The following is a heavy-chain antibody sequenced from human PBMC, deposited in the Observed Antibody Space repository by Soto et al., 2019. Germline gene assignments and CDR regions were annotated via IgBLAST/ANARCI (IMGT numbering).Heavy chain of an antibody. V-gene: IGHV1-3*01. CDR3: ARVSGYYLPDY. CDR1: GYTFNSYG. CDR2: INAGNGNT. Sequence: ASVKVSCKASGYTFNSYGISWVRQAPGQRLEWMGWINAGNGNTKYSQKFQGRVTITRDTSASTAYMELSSLRSEDTAVYYCARVSGYYLPDYWGQGTLVTVSS. D-gene: IGHD5-12*01. J-gene: IGHJ4*02.